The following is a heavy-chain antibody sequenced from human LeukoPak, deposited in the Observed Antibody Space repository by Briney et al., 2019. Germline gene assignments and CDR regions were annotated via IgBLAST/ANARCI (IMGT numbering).Heavy chain of an antibody. CDR1: GFTFSSYA. D-gene: IGHD2-2*01. V-gene: IGHV3-23*01. J-gene: IGHJ4*02. Sequence: GSLRLSCAASGFTFSSYAMSWVRQAPGKGLEWVSAISGSGGSTYYADSVKGRFTISRDNSKNTLYLQMNSLRAEDTAVYYCAKRPIVVVPAALGLYFDYWGQGTLVTVSS. CDR3: AKRPIVVVPAALGLYFDY. CDR2: ISGSGGST.